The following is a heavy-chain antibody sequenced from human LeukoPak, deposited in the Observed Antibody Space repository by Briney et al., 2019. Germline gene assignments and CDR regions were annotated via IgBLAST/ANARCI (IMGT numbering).Heavy chain of an antibody. Sequence: SETLSLTCTVSGGSISSYYWSWIRQPPGKGLEWIGYIYYSGTNYNPSLKSRVTISVDTSKNQFSLKPRSVTAADTAVYYCAREWGDYYYGSGSTGMDVWGKGTTVTVSS. CDR1: GGSISSYY. V-gene: IGHV4-59*12. CDR3: AREWGDYYYGSGSTGMDV. CDR2: IYYSGT. D-gene: IGHD3-10*01. J-gene: IGHJ6*03.